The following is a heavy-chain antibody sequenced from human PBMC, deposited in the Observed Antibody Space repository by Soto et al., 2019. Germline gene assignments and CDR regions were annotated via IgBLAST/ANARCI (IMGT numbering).Heavy chain of an antibody. V-gene: IGHV1-3*01. CDR2: INSGYGNT. CDR3: ASREVGIAAGGFDS. J-gene: IGHJ5*01. CDR1: GYTFFKYA. D-gene: IGHD6-13*01. Sequence: SVTVSRKATGYTFFKYAIHEVRQAPAQELEWMGWINSGYGNTQYSQKVQGRITITRDTSANTAFMELSSLTSDDTAMYFCASREVGIAAGGFDSWGQGTPVTVSS.